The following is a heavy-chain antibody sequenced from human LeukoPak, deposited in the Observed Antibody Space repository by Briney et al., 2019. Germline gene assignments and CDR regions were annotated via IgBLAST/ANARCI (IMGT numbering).Heavy chain of an antibody. D-gene: IGHD3-16*01. CDR1: GFTFSSYW. Sequence: GGSLRLSCAASGFTFSSYWMSWVRQAPGKGLEWVANIKQDGSEEYYVDSVKGRLTISRDNSKNTLYLQVNSLRAEDTAVYYCQGGGGYWGQGTLVTVSS. CDR2: IKQDGSEE. J-gene: IGHJ4*02. V-gene: IGHV3-7*01. CDR3: QGGGGY.